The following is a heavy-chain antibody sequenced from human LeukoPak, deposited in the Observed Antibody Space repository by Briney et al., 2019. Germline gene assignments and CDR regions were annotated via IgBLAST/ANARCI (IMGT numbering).Heavy chain of an antibody. V-gene: IGHV3-74*01. J-gene: IGHJ5*02. CDR1: GITLSSYW. D-gene: IGHD3-10*01. CDR2: MSSDESTT. CDR3: ARGRGPYGWFDP. Sequence: PGGSLRLSCAASGITLSSYWMHWARQTPGKGLVWVSRMSSDESTTNYADSVRGRFTISRDNAKNALYLQMNNLRAEDTAIYFCARGRGPYGWFDPWGQGTLVTVSS.